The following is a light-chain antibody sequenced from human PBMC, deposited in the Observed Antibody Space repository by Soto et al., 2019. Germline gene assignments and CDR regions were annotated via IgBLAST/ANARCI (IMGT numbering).Light chain of an antibody. CDR2: GAS. Sequence: EIVLTQSPGTLSKSPGERATLSCRASQSISTNYLAWYQQKPGKAPRLLIYGASNRATGIPDRFSGSGSGTDFTLTISRLEPEDFAVYYCQQYGSSGTFGQGTKVDIK. CDR3: QQYGSSGT. V-gene: IGKV3-20*01. J-gene: IGKJ1*01. CDR1: QSISTNY.